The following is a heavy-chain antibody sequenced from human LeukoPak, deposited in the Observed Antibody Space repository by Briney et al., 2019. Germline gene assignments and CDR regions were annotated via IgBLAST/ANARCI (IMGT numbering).Heavy chain of an antibody. CDR3: ARDMQNYYDSSGYIGYFDY. D-gene: IGHD3-22*01. V-gene: IGHV3-33*01. Sequence: PGRSLRLSCAASGFTFSSYGMHWVRQAPGKGLEWVAVIWYDGSNKYYADSVKGRFTISRDNSKNTLYLQMNSLRAEDTAVYYCARDMQNYYDSSGYIGYFDYWGQGTLVTVSS. J-gene: IGHJ4*02. CDR1: GFTFSSYG. CDR2: IWYDGSNK.